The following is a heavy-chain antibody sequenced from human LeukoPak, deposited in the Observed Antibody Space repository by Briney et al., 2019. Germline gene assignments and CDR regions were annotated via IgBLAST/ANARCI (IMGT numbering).Heavy chain of an antibody. J-gene: IGHJ3*02. CDR1: GGTFSSYA. D-gene: IGHD6-19*01. CDR3: ARAIISVAVAPTASAFDI. V-gene: IGHV1-69*04. Sequence: ASVKVSCKASGGTFSSYAISWVRQAPGQGLEWMGRIIPILGIANYAQKFQGRVTITADESTSTAYMELSSLRSEDTAVYYCARAIISVAVAPTASAFDIWGQGTMVTVSS. CDR2: IIPILGIA.